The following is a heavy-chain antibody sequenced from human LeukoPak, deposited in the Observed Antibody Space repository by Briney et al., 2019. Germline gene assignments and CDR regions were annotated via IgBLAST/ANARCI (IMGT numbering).Heavy chain of an antibody. Sequence: PSETLSLTCTVPGDSISPYYLTWIRQPPGKGLQWIGHVHPSGSTSYNPSLKSRVTISADTSKNQFSLSLTFVNAADTAIYYCATGADAYKTGYWGQGTLVSVSS. D-gene: IGHD5-24*01. J-gene: IGHJ4*02. CDR3: ATGADAYKTGY. V-gene: IGHV4-4*07. CDR1: GDSISPYY. CDR2: VHPSGST.